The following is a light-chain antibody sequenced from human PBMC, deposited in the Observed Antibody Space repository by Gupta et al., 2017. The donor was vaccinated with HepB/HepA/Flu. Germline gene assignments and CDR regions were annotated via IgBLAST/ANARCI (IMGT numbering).Light chain of an antibody. Sequence: EIVLTQSPGTLSLSPGERATLSCRASQSVSYKLDWYQQKPGQAPRLLIYDASTSATGIPDRFSGSGSGTDFTLTISRLEPEDFAEYYCQQHGGSVLTFGGGTKLEIK. V-gene: IGKV3-20*01. CDR3: QQHGGSVLT. CDR2: DAS. J-gene: IGKJ4*01. CDR1: QSVSYK.